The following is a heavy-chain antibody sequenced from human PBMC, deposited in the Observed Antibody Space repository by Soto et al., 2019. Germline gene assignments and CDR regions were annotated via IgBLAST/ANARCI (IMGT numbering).Heavy chain of an antibody. D-gene: IGHD2-8*02. CDR2: INPDSDVT. CDR1: GYSLTGYY. J-gene: IGHJ4*02. V-gene: IGHV1-2*02. Sequence: GASVKVSRKASGYSLTGYYIHRVRQAPGQGLEWMGWINPDSDVTNYAQNFQGRDTLTSDTSISTASIHLTSLTSDDTAVYSCARGDYGTGGYPFPYFDYWGQGTLVTVSS. CDR3: ARGDYGTGGYPFPYFDY.